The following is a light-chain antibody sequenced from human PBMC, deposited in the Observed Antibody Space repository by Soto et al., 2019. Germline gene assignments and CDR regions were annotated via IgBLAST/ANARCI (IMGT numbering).Light chain of an antibody. Sequence: EIVLTQSPGTLSLSPGERATLSCRARQSVSSSYLAWYQQRPGQAPRLLIYGASIRATGIPDRFSGSGSGTDFSLTISRLEEEDLPAYYCYQFDDSTITFGQGTRLEIK. CDR3: YQFDDSTIT. V-gene: IGKV3-20*01. CDR1: QSVSSSY. CDR2: GAS. J-gene: IGKJ5*01.